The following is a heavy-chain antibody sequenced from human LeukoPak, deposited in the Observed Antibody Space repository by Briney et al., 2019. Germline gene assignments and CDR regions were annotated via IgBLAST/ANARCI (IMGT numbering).Heavy chain of an antibody. Sequence: GGSLRLSCAASGFTFDDHGMSWVRQAPGKGLEWVSGISWNGRRKGYAASVKGRFSISRDNAMNPLYLQMNSLSAEDSAVYYCARERFTVFGVLNCYMYVWGKGTTVTVSS. J-gene: IGHJ6*03. CDR1: GFTFDDHG. V-gene: IGHV3-20*04. CDR2: ISWNGRRK. CDR3: ARERFTVFGVLNCYMYV. D-gene: IGHD3-3*01.